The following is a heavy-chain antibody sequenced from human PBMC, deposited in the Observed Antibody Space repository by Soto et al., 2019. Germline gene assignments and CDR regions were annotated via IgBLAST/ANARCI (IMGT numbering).Heavy chain of an antibody. CDR3: ARTSNYDVPFDY. Sequence: SETLSLTCTVSGGSISSYYWSWIRQPPGKGLEWIGYIYYSGSTNYNPSLKSRVTISVDTSKNQFSLKLSSVTAADTAVYYCARTSNYDVPFDYWGQGTLVTVSS. J-gene: IGHJ4*02. CDR1: GGSISSYY. V-gene: IGHV4-59*08. CDR2: IYYSGST. D-gene: IGHD4-4*01.